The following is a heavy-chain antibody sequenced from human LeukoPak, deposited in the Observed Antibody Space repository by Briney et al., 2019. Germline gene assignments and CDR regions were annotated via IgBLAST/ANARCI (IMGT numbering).Heavy chain of an antibody. Sequence: GGSLRLSCAASGFTFSDYYMSWIRQAPGKGLEWLSYISSSGSTIYYADSVKGRFTISRDNAKNSLYLQMNSLRAEDTAVYYCARASVAGTENWFDPWGQGTLVTVSS. CDR2: ISSSGSTI. J-gene: IGHJ5*02. CDR1: GFTFSDYY. CDR3: ARASVAGTENWFDP. D-gene: IGHD6-19*01. V-gene: IGHV3-11*01.